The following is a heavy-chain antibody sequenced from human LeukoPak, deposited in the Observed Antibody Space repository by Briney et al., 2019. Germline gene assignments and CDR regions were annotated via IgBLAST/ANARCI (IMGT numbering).Heavy chain of an antibody. D-gene: IGHD2-2*01. CDR2: ISWNSGSI. J-gene: IGHJ4*02. V-gene: IGHV3-9*01. CDR1: GFTFDDYA. Sequence: GRSLRLSCAASGFTFDDYAMHWVRQAPGKGLEWVSGISWNSGSIGYADSVKGRFTISRDKAKNSLYLQMNSLRAEDTALYYCAKDRXHGQPFDYWGQGTLVTVSS. CDR3: AKDRXHGQPFDY.